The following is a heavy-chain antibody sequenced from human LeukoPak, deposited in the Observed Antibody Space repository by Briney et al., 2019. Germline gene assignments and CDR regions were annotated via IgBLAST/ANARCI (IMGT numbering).Heavy chain of an antibody. CDR2: TWYSGTT. J-gene: IGHJ5*02. CDR1: GGSISSYY. V-gene: IGHV4-59*01. Sequence: SETLSLTCTVSGGSISSYYWTWIRQPPGKGLECIGYTWYSGTTNYNPSLKGRVTISVDTSKNHFSLKLRSVTTADTAVYYCARVRAPHWFDPWGQGTLVTVSS. CDR3: ARVRAPHWFDP.